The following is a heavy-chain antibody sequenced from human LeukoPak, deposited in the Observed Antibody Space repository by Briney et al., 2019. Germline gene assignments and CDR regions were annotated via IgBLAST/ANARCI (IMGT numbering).Heavy chain of an antibody. V-gene: IGHV3-53*01. J-gene: IGHJ4*02. Sequence: GGSLRLSCAASGFTVSSNYMSWVRQAPGKGLDWVSVIYSGGNTYYADSVKGRFTISRDNTKNTLYLQMNSLRAEDTAVYYCARDRVGATTNFDYWGQGTLVTVSS. CDR2: IYSGGNT. CDR1: GFTVSSNY. D-gene: IGHD1-26*01. CDR3: ARDRVGATTNFDY.